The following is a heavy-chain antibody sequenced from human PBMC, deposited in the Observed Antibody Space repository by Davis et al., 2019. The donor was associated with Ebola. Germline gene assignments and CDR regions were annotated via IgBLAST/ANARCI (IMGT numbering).Heavy chain of an antibody. CDR1: GFTFSSYA. D-gene: IGHD2-2*01. CDR2: ISGSGGST. V-gene: IGHV3-23*01. J-gene: IGHJ4*02. CDR3: AKDRTWAKDIVVVPAANLFDY. Sequence: GGSLRLSCAASGFTFSSYAMSWVRQAPGKGLEWVSAISGSGGSTYYADSVKGRFTISRDNSKNPLYLQMNSRRAEDTAVYYCAKDRTWAKDIVVVPAANLFDYWGQGTLVTVSS.